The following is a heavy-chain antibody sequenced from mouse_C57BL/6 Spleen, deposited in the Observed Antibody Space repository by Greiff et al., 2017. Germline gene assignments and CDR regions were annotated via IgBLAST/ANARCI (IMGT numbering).Heavy chain of an antibody. D-gene: IGHD2-5*01. CDR1: GYTFTSYT. CDR2: INPSSGYT. CDR3: ASAYYSNFYAMDY. Sequence: QVQLQQSGAELARPGASVKMSCKASGYTFTSYTMHWVKQRPGQGLEWIGYINPSSGYTKYNQKFKDKAPLTADKSSSTAYMQLSSLTSEDSAVYYCASAYYSNFYAMDYWGQGTSVTVSS. J-gene: IGHJ4*01. V-gene: IGHV1-4*01.